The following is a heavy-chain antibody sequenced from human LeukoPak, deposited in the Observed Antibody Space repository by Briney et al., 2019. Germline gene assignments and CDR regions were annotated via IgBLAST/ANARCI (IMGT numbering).Heavy chain of an antibody. CDR3: ARDRDVLRYFDWFLDY. D-gene: IGHD3-9*01. J-gene: IGHJ4*02. V-gene: IGHV1-69*06. Sequence: ASVKVSCKASGGTFSSYAISWVRQAPGQGLEWMGGIIPIFGTANYAQKFQGRVTITADKSTSTAYMELSSLRSEDTAVYYCARDRDVLRYFDWFLDYWGQETLVTVSS. CDR1: GGTFSSYA. CDR2: IIPIFGTA.